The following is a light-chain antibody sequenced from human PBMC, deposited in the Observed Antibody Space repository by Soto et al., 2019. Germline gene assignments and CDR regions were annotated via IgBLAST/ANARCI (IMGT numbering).Light chain of an antibody. CDR3: QQYGSSGT. CDR2: GAS. J-gene: IGKJ1*01. V-gene: IGKV3-20*01. Sequence: EILMTHSPETLSVSPGERATLSCRASQSVRSDLAWYQQKPGQAPRLLIYGASKRATGIPDRFSGSGSGTDFTLTISRLEAEDLAVYYCQQYGSSGTFGQGTKVDI. CDR1: QSVRSD.